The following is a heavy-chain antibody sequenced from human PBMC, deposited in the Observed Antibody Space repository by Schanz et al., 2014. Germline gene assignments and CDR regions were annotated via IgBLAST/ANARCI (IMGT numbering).Heavy chain of an antibody. CDR2: ISYDGSSK. CDR1: GFTFRSYG. V-gene: IGHV3-33*01. Sequence: QVQLVASGGGVVQPGRSLRLSCAASGFTFRSYGMHWVRQAPGKGLEWVALISYDGSSKNHADSVQGRFTISRDNSKNALYLQMDSLRAEDTAVYYCARGIITMVRGGDVGAFDIWGRGTMVTVSS. J-gene: IGHJ3*02. CDR3: ARGIITMVRGGDVGAFDI. D-gene: IGHD3-10*01.